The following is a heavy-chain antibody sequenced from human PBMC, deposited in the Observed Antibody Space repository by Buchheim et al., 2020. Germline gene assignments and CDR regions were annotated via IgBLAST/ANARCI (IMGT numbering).Heavy chain of an antibody. Sequence: QLQLQESGPGLVKPSETLSLTCTVSGGSISSSSYYWGWIRQPPGKGLEWIGSIYYSGSTYYNPSPKSRVTISVDTSRNQFPLKLSSVTAADTAVYYCASVRWEYYFDYWGQGTL. D-gene: IGHD1-26*01. J-gene: IGHJ4*02. CDR2: IYYSGST. CDR3: ASVRWEYYFDY. CDR1: GGSISSSSYY. V-gene: IGHV4-39*01.